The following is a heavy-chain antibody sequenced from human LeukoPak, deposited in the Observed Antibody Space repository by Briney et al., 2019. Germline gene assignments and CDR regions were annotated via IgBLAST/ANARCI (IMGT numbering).Heavy chain of an antibody. CDR1: GGTFSSYA. D-gene: IGHD4-11*01. CDR2: IIPIFGTA. J-gene: IGHJ3*02. CDR3: ARDLIIEDYSHDAFDI. Sequence: GASVKVSCKASGGTFSSYAISWVRQAPGQGLEWMGGIIPIFGTANYAQRFQGRVTITTDESTSTAYMELSSLRSEDTAVYYCARDLIIEDYSHDAFDIWGQGTMVTVSS. V-gene: IGHV1-69*05.